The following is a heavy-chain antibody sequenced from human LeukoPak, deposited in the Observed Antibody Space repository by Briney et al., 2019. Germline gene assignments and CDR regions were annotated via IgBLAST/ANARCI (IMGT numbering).Heavy chain of an antibody. D-gene: IGHD3-10*01. CDR1: GFTFSRYP. CDR3: AKRYFGNYYFDS. CDR2: ISTSGEST. V-gene: IGHV3-23*01. Sequence: GGSLRLSCAASGFTFSRYPMSWVRQAPGKGLEWVSAISTSGESTYYADSVKGRFTISRDNSKHTQYLQMNRLRAEDTAVYYCAKRYFGNYYFDSWGQGTLVSVSS. J-gene: IGHJ4*02.